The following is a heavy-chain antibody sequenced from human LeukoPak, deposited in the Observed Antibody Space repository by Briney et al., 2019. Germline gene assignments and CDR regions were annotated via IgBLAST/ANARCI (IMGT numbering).Heavy chain of an antibody. Sequence: ASVKVSCKASGYTFTNYGITWVRQAPGQGLEWVGLISAYSGNANYVQKLQGRVTMTTDTSTSTAYMELRRLTSDDTAVYYCGRERSHYFDYWGQGSLVTVSS. CDR2: ISAYSGNA. CDR1: GYTFTNYG. D-gene: IGHD6-13*01. CDR3: GRERSHYFDY. V-gene: IGHV1-18*01. J-gene: IGHJ4*02.